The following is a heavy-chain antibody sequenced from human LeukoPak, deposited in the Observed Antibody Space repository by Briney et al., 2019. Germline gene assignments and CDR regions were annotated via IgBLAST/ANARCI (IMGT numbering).Heavy chain of an antibody. CDR1: GYTFNSHA. Sequence: ASVKVSCKASGYTFNSHAISWVRQAPGQGLEWLGWINPNSGGTNYAQKFQGRVTMTRDTSISTAYMELNRLTSDDTAVYYCASRPWDQQHYWGQGTLVTVSS. CDR3: ASRPWDQQHY. D-gene: IGHD1-26*01. J-gene: IGHJ4*02. V-gene: IGHV1-2*02. CDR2: INPNSGGT.